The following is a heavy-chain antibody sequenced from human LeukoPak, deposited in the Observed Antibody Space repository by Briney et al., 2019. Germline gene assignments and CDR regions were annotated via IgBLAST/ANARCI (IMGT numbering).Heavy chain of an antibody. Sequence: RGTLRLSCTASGFTFSSYGKHWVRQAPGKGLEWVAGIWYDGSNKYYADSVKGRFTISRDNSKSTLYLPMHSLRAEDTAVYYCARHYGDYFDYWGQGTLVTVSS. CDR3: ARHYGDYFDY. CDR2: IWYDGSNK. D-gene: IGHD4-17*01. V-gene: IGHV3-33*01. J-gene: IGHJ4*02. CDR1: GFTFSSYG.